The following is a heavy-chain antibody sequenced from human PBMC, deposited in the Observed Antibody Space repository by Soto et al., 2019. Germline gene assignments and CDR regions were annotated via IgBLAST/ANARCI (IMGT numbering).Heavy chain of an antibody. CDR2: ISYDGSNK. Sequence: QPGGSLRLSCAASGFTFSSYGMHWVRQAPGKGLEWVAVISYDGSNKYYADSVKGRFTISRDNSKNTLYLQMNSLRAEDTAVYYCAKEMELLWFGLMDVWGKGTTVTVSS. CDR1: GFTFSSYG. D-gene: IGHD3-10*01. CDR3: AKEMELLWFGLMDV. V-gene: IGHV3-30*18. J-gene: IGHJ6*04.